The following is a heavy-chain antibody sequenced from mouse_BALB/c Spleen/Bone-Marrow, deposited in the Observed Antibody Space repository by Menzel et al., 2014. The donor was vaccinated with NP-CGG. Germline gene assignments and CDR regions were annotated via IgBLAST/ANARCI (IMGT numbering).Heavy chain of an antibody. J-gene: IGHJ1*01. Sequence: VQLKQSGGGLVQPGGSMELSCVASGFTFSNYWMNWVRQSPEKGLEWVAEIRLKSNNYATHYAESVKGRFTISRDDSKSSVYLQMNNLRAEDTGIYYCTRRGGWYFDVWGAGTTVTVSS. CDR3: TRRGGWYFDV. V-gene: IGHV6-6*02. CDR1: GFTFSNYW. CDR2: IRLKSNNYAT.